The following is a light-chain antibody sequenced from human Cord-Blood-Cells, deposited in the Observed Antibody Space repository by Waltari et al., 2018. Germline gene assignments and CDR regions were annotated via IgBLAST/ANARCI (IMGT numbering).Light chain of an antibody. V-gene: IGKV4-1*01. CDR1: QSVLYSSNNKNY. CDR2: WAA. J-gene: IGKJ5*01. CDR3: QQYYSTPPT. Sequence: DIVMTQSPDSLAVSLGERATINCKSSQSVLYSSNNKNYLAWYQQKPGQPPKLLIYWAATRESGVPDLCSGSGSGTDFTLTISSLQAEDVAVYYCQQYYSTPPTFGQGTRLEIK.